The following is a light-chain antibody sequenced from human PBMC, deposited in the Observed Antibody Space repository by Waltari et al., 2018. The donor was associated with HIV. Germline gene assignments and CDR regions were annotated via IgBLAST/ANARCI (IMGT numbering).Light chain of an antibody. Sequence: QSALTQPASVSGSPGQSITISCTGTSSDVGSYNLVSWYQQHPGKAPKLMIYEVSKRPSGVSKRFAGSKSGNTASLTISGLQAEDEADYYCCSYAGSSTLRVVFGGGTKLTVL. CDR1: SSDVGSYNL. CDR3: CSYAGSSTLRVV. V-gene: IGLV2-23*02. CDR2: EVS. J-gene: IGLJ2*01.